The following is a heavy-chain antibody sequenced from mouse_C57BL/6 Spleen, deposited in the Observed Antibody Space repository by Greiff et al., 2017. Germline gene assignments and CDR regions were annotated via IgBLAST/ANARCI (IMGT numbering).Heavy chain of an antibody. CDR2: IWSDGST. V-gene: IGHV2-6*03. J-gene: IGHJ4*01. CDR1: GFSLTSYG. Sequence: QVQLKESGPGLVAPSQSLSITCTVSGFSLTSYGVHWVRQPPGKGLEWLVVIWSDGSTTYNSALKSRLSISKDNSKSQVFLKRNSLQTDDTAMYYCARSYYSNYVGYAMDYWGQGTSVTVSS. CDR3: ARSYYSNYVGYAMDY. D-gene: IGHD2-5*01.